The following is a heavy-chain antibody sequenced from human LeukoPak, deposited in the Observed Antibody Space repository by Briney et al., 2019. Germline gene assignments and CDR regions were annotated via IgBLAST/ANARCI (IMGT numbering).Heavy chain of an antibody. CDR3: ARAPLGQQLDYFDY. V-gene: IGHV3-48*04. Sequence: GGSLRLSCAASGFTFSSYSMNWVRQAPGKGLEWVSYISSSSSTIYYADSVKGRFTISRGNAKNSLYLQMNSLRAEDTAVYYCARAPLGQQLDYFDYWGQGTLVTVSS. D-gene: IGHD6-13*01. J-gene: IGHJ4*02. CDR1: GFTFSSYS. CDR2: ISSSSSTI.